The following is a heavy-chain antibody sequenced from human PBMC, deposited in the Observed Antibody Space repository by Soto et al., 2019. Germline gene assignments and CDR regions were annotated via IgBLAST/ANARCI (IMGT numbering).Heavy chain of an antibody. D-gene: IGHD2-15*01. J-gene: IGHJ5*02. CDR1: GGSISSGDYY. CDR3: ARAAVVAGTNWFGP. V-gene: IGHV4-30-4*01. CDR2: IYYSGST. Sequence: SETLSLTCTVSGGSISSGDYYWSWIRQPPGKGLEWIGYIYYSGSTYYNPSLKSRVTISVDTSKNQFSLKLSSVTAADTAVYYCARAAVVAGTNWFGPWGQGTLVTVSS.